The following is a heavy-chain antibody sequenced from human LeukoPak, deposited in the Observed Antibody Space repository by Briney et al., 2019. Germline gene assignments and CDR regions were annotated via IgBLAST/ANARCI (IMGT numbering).Heavy chain of an antibody. CDR2: IYYSGST. CDR1: GGSISSGDYY. CDR3: AREESGLELYYFDY. D-gene: IGHD1-26*01. V-gene: IGHV4-30-4*01. J-gene: IGHJ4*02. Sequence: SETLSLTCTVSGGSISSGDYYWGWIRQPPGKGLEWIGYIYYSGSTYYNPSLKSRVTISVDTSKNQFSLKLSSVTAADTAVYYCAREESGLELYYFDYWGQGTLVTVSS.